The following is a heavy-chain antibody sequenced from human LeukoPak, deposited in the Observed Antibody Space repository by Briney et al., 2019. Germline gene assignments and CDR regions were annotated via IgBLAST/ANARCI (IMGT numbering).Heavy chain of an antibody. CDR3: AKEHSSGSIDY. V-gene: IGHV3-30-3*01. Sequence: GRSLRLSCAASGLTFSRYSMHWVRQAPGKGLEWVAVISYDGSKNQYADSVKGRFTISRDNSKSMLYLQMNSLRPEDTAVYYCAKEHSSGSIDYWGQGTLVTVSS. CDR1: GLTFSRYS. CDR2: ISYDGSKN. J-gene: IGHJ4*02. D-gene: IGHD3-22*01.